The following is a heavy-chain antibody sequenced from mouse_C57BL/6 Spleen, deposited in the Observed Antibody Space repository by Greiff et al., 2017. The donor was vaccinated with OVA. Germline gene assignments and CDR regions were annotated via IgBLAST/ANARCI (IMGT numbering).Heavy chain of an antibody. V-gene: IGHV5-4*01. CDR2: ISDGGSYT. J-gene: IGHJ3*01. CDR3: ARDELAY. CDR1: GFTFSSYA. D-gene: IGHD1-3*01. Sequence: EVKLMESGGGLVKPGGSLKLSCAASGFTFSSYAMSWVRQTPEQRLEWVATISDGGSYTYYPDNVKGRFTISRDNAKNNLYLQMSHLKSEDTAMYYCARDELAYWGQGTMVTVSA.